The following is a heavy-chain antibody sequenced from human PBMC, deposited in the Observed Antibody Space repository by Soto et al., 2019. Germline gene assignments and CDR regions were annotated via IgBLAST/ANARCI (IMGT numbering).Heavy chain of an antibody. J-gene: IGHJ4*02. CDR3: ARTRYSSGWLLGYFDY. Sequence: GGSLRLSCAASGFTFSSYGMHWVRQAPGKGLEWVAVIWYDGSNKYYADSVKGRFTISRDNSKNTLYLQMNSLRAEDTAVYYCARTRYSSGWLLGYFDYWGQGTLVTVSS. CDR2: IWYDGSNK. D-gene: IGHD6-19*01. CDR1: GFTFSSYG. V-gene: IGHV3-33*01.